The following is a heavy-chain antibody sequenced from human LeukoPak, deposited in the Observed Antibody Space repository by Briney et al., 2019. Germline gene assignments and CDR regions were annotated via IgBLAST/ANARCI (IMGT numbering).Heavy chain of an antibody. CDR3: TRVKVAGGSEGFGP. CDR2: INPNSGGT. D-gene: IGHD3-10*01. V-gene: IGHV1-2*02. CDR1: GYTFTAYY. Sequence: GASVKVSCKASGYTFTAYYMHWVRQAPGQRLEWMGWINPNSGGTHYAQQFQGRVTMTRDTSISTAYMEMSGLRSDDTAVYYCTRVKVAGGSEGFGPWGQGTLLTVSS. J-gene: IGHJ5*02.